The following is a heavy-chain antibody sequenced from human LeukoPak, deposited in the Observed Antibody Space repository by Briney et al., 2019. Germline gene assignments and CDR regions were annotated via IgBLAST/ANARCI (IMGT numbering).Heavy chain of an antibody. J-gene: IGHJ4*02. D-gene: IGHD3-22*01. V-gene: IGHV3-48*03. CDR3: ARDGYYDCSGYAHPDY. Sequence: GGSLRLSCAASGFTFSSYEMNWVRQAPGKGLEWVSYISSSGSTIYYADSVKGRFTISRDNAKNSLYLQMNSLRAEDTAVYYCARDGYYDCSGYAHPDYWGQGTLVTVSS. CDR2: ISSSGSTI. CDR1: GFTFSSYE.